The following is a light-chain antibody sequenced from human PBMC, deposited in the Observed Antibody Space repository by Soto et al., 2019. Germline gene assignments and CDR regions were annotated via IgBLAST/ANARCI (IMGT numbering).Light chain of an antibody. CDR1: QSVSSSY. CDR2: VAS. V-gene: IGKV3-20*01. CDR3: HQYESSPLT. J-gene: IGKJ4*01. Sequence: EIVLTQSPGTLSLSPGERATLSCRASQSVSSSYLARYQHKPGQAPRLLIYVASSRATGIPVKFSGSGSGTDVTLTISRMEPEDVAVYYCHQYESSPLTFGGGTNVEI.